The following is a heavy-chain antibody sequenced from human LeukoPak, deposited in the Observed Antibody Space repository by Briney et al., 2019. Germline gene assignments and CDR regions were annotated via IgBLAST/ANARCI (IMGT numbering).Heavy chain of an antibody. V-gene: IGHV3-33*01. J-gene: IGHJ4*02. CDR1: GFTFSSYG. Sequence: GGSLRLSCAASGFTFSSYGMHGVRQSPGKGREGVAVIWYDGSNKYYADSVKGRFTISRDNSKNTLYLQMNSLRAEDTAVYYCARDDPTYSSGPIDYWGQGTLVTVSS. CDR3: ARDDPTYSSGPIDY. CDR2: IWYDGSNK. D-gene: IGHD6-19*01.